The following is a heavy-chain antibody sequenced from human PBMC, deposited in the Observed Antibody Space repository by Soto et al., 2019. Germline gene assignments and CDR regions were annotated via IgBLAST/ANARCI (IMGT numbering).Heavy chain of an antibody. Sequence: EVQLLESGGGLVQPGGSLRLSCAASGFTFSSYAMSWVRQAPGKGLEWVSAISGSGGSTYYADSVKARFTISSHKSKKTLYLQMNRPRAEDTAVYYCAYSSTPFDYWGQGTLVTVSS. V-gene: IGHV3-23*01. CDR3: AYSSTPFDY. CDR2: ISGSGGST. CDR1: GFTFSSYA. J-gene: IGHJ4*02. D-gene: IGHD6-13*01.